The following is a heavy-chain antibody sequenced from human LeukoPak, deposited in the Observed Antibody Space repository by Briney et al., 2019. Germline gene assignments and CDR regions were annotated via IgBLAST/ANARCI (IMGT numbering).Heavy chain of an antibody. V-gene: IGHV3-30-3*01. CDR3: ARDLEPQELLWFGGFDY. J-gene: IGHJ4*02. CDR2: ISYDGSNK. D-gene: IGHD3-10*01. Sequence: PGGSLRLSCAASGFTFSSYAMHWVRQAPGKGLEWVAVISYDGSNKYYADSVKGRFTISRDNSKNTLHLQMNSLRAEDTAVYYCARDLEPQELLWFGGFDYWGQGTLVTVSS. CDR1: GFTFSSYA.